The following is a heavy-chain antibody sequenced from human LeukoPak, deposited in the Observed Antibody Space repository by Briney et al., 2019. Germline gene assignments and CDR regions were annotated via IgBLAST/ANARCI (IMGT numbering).Heavy chain of an antibody. Sequence: GGSLRLSCAASGFTVSSNYMSWVRQAPGKGLEWVSVIYSGGSTYYADSVKGRFTISRGNSKNTLYLQMNSLRAEDTAVYYCARLAATEAFDIWGQGTMVTVSS. CDR1: GFTVSSNY. V-gene: IGHV3-53*01. J-gene: IGHJ3*02. CDR2: IYSGGST. D-gene: IGHD4-17*01. CDR3: ARLAATEAFDI.